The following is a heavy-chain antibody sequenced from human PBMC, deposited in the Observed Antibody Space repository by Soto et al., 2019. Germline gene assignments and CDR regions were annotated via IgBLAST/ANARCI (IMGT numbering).Heavy chain of an antibody. CDR1: SGSISSYY. CDR2: IYYSGST. V-gene: IGHV4-59*01. J-gene: IGHJ4*02. D-gene: IGHD4-17*01. CDR3: ARGNDYGDYYFDY. Sequence: SETLSLTCTVSSGSISSYYWSWIRQPPGKGLEWIGYIYYSGSTNYNPSLKSRVTISVDTSKNQFSLKLSSVTAADTAVYYCARGNDYGDYYFDYWGQGTLVTVSS.